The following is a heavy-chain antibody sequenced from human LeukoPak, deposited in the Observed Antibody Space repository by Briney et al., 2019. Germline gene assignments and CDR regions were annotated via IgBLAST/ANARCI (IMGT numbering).Heavy chain of an antibody. V-gene: IGHV5-51*01. CDR3: ARLDYDILTGIDY. CDR2: IYPGGTDT. CDR1: GYSFTSYW. D-gene: IGHD3-9*01. J-gene: IGHJ4*02. Sequence: GASLKISCKGSGYSFTSYWVGWVRQMPGKRLEWVGIIYPGGTDTRYSPSFQGQVTISADKSISTAYLQWSSLKASDTAMYYCARLDYDILTGIDYWGQGTLVTVSS.